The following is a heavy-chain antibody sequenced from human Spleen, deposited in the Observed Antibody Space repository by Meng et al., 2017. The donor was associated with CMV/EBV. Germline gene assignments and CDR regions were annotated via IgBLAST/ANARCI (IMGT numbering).Heavy chain of an antibody. Sequence: SETLSLTCTVSGDSISGRYYYWGWIRQPPGKGLEWFGSLSSSGTTHYTPSLKSRVTMSVDSSKNQFSLNLCSVTAADTALYYCARERAPYHDFWSGIYNNDYYGLDIWGQGTAVTVSS. CDR3: ARERAPYHDFWSGIYNNDYYGLDI. J-gene: IGHJ6*02. D-gene: IGHD3-3*01. CDR2: LSSSGTT. CDR1: GDSISGRYYY. V-gene: IGHV4-39*07.